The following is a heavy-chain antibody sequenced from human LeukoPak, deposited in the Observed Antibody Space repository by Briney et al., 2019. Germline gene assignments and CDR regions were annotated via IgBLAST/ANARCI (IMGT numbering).Heavy chain of an antibody. CDR1: GFTFSSYW. J-gene: IGHJ5*02. CDR2: RKQDGSEK. D-gene: IGHD2-2*01. V-gene: IGHV3-7*01. Sequence: GGSLRLSCAASGFTFSSYWMSWVRQAPGKGLEWVANRKQDGSEKYYADSVKGRFTISRDNAKNTLFLQMNSLRDDDTGIYYCVRLDASWGQGTLVTVSS. CDR3: VRLDAS.